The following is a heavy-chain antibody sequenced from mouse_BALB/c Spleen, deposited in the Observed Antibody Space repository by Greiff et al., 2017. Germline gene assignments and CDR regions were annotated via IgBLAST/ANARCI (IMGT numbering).Heavy chain of an antibody. V-gene: IGHV5-17*02. CDR1: GFTFSSFG. CDR2: ISSGSSTI. CDR3: ARSGVSYAMDY. D-gene: IGHD3-2*02. Sequence: EVQVVESGGGLVQPGGSRKLSCAASGFTFSSFGMHWVRQAPEKGLEWVAYISSGSSTIYYADTVKGRFTISRDNPKNTLCLQMSSLRSEDTAMYYCARSGVSYAMDYGGQGTSVTVSS. J-gene: IGHJ4*01.